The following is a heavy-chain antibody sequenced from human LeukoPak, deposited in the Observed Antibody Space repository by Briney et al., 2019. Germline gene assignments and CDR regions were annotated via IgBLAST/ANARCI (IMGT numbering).Heavy chain of an antibody. CDR3: ATIVVVPAGWFDP. J-gene: IGHJ5*02. CDR1: GGTFSSYA. Sequence: ASVKVSCKASGGTFSSYAISWVRQAPGQGLEWMGGIIPIFGTANYPQKFQGRVTITADESTSTAYMELSSLRSEDTAVYYCATIVVVPAGWFDPWGQGTLVTVSS. CDR2: IIPIFGTA. V-gene: IGHV1-69*01. D-gene: IGHD2-2*01.